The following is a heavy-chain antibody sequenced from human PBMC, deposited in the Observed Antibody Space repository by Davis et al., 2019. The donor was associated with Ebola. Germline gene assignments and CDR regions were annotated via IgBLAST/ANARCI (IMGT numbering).Heavy chain of an antibody. Sequence: KVSCKGSGYSFTKYWIAWVRQMPGKGLEWMGIIYPGDSNTRYSPSFQGQVTISADKSISTAYLQWSSLEASDTALYYCARGYWHFDLWGRGTLVTVSS. J-gene: IGHJ2*01. CDR3: ARGYWHFDL. CDR1: GYSFTKYW. V-gene: IGHV5-51*01. CDR2: IYPGDSNT.